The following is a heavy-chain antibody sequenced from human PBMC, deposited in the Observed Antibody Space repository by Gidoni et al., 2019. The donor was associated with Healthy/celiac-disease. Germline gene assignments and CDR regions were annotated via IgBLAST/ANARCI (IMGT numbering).Heavy chain of an antibody. Sequence: QLQLQESGPGLVKPSETLSLTCTVSGCSISSSSYYLGWIRQPPGKGLEWSGSIYYSGSTYYNPSHKTRVTISVDTSKNQFSLKLSSVTAADTTVYYCARHGSDHDYGLYYYYYMDVWGKGTTVTVSS. CDR2: IYYSGST. D-gene: IGHD4-17*01. CDR1: GCSISSSSYY. V-gene: IGHV4-39*01. J-gene: IGHJ6*03. CDR3: ARHGSDHDYGLYYYYYMDV.